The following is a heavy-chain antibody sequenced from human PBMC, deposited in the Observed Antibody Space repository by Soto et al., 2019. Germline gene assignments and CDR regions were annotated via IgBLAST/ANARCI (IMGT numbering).Heavy chain of an antibody. CDR2: ISAYNGNT. CDR1: GYTFTSYG. Sequence: GASVKVSCKASGYTFTSYGISWVRQAPGQGLEWMGWISAYNGNTNYAQKLQGRVTMTTDTSTSTAYMELRSLRSDDTAVYYCARTDFWSGYSYYFDSWGKGTLVTVSS. J-gene: IGHJ4*02. CDR3: ARTDFWSGYSYYFDS. D-gene: IGHD3-3*01. V-gene: IGHV1-18*01.